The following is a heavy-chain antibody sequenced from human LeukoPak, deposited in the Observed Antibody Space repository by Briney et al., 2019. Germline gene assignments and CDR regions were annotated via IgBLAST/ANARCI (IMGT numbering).Heavy chain of an antibody. D-gene: IGHD6-13*01. J-gene: IGHJ4*02. V-gene: IGHV1-3*01. Sequence: KFQGRVTITRATSASTAYMELSSLRYEDTAVYYCARDPWYSSSWPFDYWGQGTLVTVSS. CDR3: ARDPWYSSSWPFDY.